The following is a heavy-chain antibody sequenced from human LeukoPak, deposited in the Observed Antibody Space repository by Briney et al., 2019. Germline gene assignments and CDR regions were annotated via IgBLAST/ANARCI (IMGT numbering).Heavy chain of an antibody. CDR1: GSTLSNYA. CDR2: INGSGDKT. J-gene: IGHJ6*03. V-gene: IGHV3-23*01. Sequence: GGTLRLSCAASGSTLSNYAMNWVRQAPGKGLEWVSSINGSGDKTYYADSVKGRFTISRDNSKNTLYLQMNSLRAEDTAVYYCAKGGYCSGGSCYEYYYMDVWGKGTTVTISS. D-gene: IGHD2-15*01. CDR3: AKGGYCSGGSCYEYYYMDV.